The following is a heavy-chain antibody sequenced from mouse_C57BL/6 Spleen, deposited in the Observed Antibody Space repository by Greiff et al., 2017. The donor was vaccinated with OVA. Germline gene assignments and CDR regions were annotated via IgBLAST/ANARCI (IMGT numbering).Heavy chain of an antibody. V-gene: IGHV1-5*01. Sequence: EVKVVESGTVLARPGASVKMSCKTSGYTFTSYWMHWVKQRPGQGLEWIGAIYPGNSDTSYNQKFKGKAKLTAVTSASTAYMELSSLTNEDSAVYYCTRESAITTVAYFDYWGQGTTLTVSS. D-gene: IGHD1-1*01. CDR1: GYTFTSYW. CDR3: TRESAITTVAYFDY. CDR2: IYPGNSDT. J-gene: IGHJ2*01.